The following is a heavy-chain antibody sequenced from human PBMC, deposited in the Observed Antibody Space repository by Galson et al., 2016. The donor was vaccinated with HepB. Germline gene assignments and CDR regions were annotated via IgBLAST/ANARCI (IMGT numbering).Heavy chain of an antibody. CDR3: AIDPSQWHDLLFGN. V-gene: IGHV3-23*01. CDR1: GFTFDRCG. Sequence: SLRLSCAASGFTFDRCGMTWFRQAPGKGLEWVSTICGSCGDVDYADSVKGRFTISRNDSESTLYLHMNSMRVEDTAIYYCAIDPSQWHDLLFGNWAQGTLVTVSA. D-gene: IGHD6-19*01. CDR2: ICGSCGDV. J-gene: IGHJ4*02.